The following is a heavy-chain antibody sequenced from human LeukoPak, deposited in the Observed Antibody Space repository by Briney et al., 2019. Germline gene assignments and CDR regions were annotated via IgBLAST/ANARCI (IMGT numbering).Heavy chain of an antibody. D-gene: IGHD1-26*01. CDR2: IYTSGST. CDR3: AGDAELLGYFDY. CDR1: GGSISSGSYY. J-gene: IGHJ4*02. V-gene: IGHV4-61*02. Sequence: SETLSLTCTVSGGSISSGSYYWSWIRQPAGKGLEWIGRIYTSGSTNYNPSLKSRVTISVDTSKNQFSLKLSSVTAADTAVYYCAGDAELLGYFDYWGQGTLVTVSS.